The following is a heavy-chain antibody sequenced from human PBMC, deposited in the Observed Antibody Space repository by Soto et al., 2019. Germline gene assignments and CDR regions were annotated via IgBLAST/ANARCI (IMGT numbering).Heavy chain of an antibody. Sequence: PGGSLRLSCAASGFTFSTYAMSWVRQAPGKGLECVSAISGTGGSTYYADSVKGRFTISRDNSKNTLYLQMNSLRADDTAVYYCAKNWDTTSSSSSHWGQGILVTVS. CDR2: ISGTGGST. J-gene: IGHJ4*02. D-gene: IGHD6-6*01. CDR1: GFTFSTYA. CDR3: AKNWDTTSSSSSH. V-gene: IGHV3-23*01.